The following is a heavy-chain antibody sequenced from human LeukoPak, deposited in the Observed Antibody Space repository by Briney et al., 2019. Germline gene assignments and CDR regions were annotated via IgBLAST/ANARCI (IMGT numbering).Heavy chain of an antibody. J-gene: IGHJ3*02. Sequence: SETLSLTCTVSGGSISTYYWNWIRQPPGKGLEWIGYVYYSGSTNYNPSLKSRVTLSVDTSKNQFSLKLSSVTAADTAVYYCARDPGLLDAFDIWGQGTMVTVSS. D-gene: IGHD5-18*01. CDR1: GGSISTYY. CDR3: ARDPGLLDAFDI. CDR2: VYYSGST. V-gene: IGHV4-59*01.